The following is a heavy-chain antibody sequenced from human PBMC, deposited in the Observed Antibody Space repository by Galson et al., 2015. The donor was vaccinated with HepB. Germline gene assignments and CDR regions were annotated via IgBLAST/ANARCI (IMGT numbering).Heavy chain of an antibody. Sequence: SVKVSCKASGYTFTSYDINWVRQATGQGLEWMGWMNPNNGDTGYPQKFQGRVTMTRNTSISTAYMELSSLRSEDTAVYYCASVRRSGSYYKDYWGQGTLVTVSS. V-gene: IGHV1-8*01. D-gene: IGHD3-10*01. CDR2: MNPNNGDT. J-gene: IGHJ4*02. CDR1: GYTFTSYD. CDR3: ASVRRSGSYYKDY.